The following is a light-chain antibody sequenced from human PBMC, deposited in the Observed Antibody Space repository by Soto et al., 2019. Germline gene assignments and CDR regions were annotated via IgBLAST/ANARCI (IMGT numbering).Light chain of an antibody. Sequence: EIVMTQSPATLSVSPGERATLSCRASQSVGSNLAWYQQKPGRTPRLLIYGASTRATGIPASFSGSGSATEFTLTISSLQSEDFAVYYCQQYNKWPLTFGGGTKVDIK. V-gene: IGKV3-15*01. CDR1: QSVGSN. CDR3: QQYNKWPLT. J-gene: IGKJ4*01. CDR2: GAS.